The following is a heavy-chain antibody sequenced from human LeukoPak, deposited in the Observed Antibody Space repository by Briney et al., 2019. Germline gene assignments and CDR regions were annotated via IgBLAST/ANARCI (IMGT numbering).Heavy chain of an antibody. J-gene: IGHJ4*02. D-gene: IGHD5-18*01. Sequence: GGSLRLSCAASGFTFSSYGMYWVRQAPGKGLEWVAVIWYDGSNKYYADSVKGRFTISRDNSKNTLYLQMNSLRAEDTAVYYCAKERGQYNYFDYWGQGTLVTVSS. CDR3: AKERGQYNYFDY. CDR1: GFTFSSYG. V-gene: IGHV3-33*06. CDR2: IWYDGSNK.